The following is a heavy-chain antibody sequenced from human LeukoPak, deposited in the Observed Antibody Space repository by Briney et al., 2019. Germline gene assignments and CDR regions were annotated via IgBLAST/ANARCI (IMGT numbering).Heavy chain of an antibody. CDR2: IHPNTGST. V-gene: IGHV1-2*06. CDR3: ARAPLYTSGWYYFNS. Sequence: GASVKVSCKASGDTFTGYYVRWVRQAPGQGLEWMGRIHPNTGSTHYAEKFEGRATMTRDTSITTAYMELTRLRSDDTAVYYCARAPLYTSGWYYFNSWGQGTLVTVSS. J-gene: IGHJ4*02. CDR1: GDTFTGYY. D-gene: IGHD6-19*01.